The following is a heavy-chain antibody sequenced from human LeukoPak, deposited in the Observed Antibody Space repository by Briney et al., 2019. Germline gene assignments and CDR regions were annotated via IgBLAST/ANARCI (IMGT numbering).Heavy chain of an antibody. J-gene: IGHJ6*02. CDR3: AKDINPWYYYDSSGYYPNPYYYYGMDV. CDR1: GFTFSSYS. Sequence: GGSLRLSCAASGFTFSSYSMNWVRQAPGKGLEWVSSISSSSSYIYYADSVKGRFSISRDNAKNSLYLQMNSLRAEDTALYYCAKDINPWYYYDSSGYYPNPYYYYGMDVWGQGTTVTVSS. CDR2: ISSSSSYI. V-gene: IGHV3-21*04. D-gene: IGHD3-22*01.